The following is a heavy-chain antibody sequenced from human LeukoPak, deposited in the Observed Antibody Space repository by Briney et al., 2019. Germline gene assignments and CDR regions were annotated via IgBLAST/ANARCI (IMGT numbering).Heavy chain of an antibody. V-gene: IGHV3-7*01. CDR1: GIIITSYW. CDR3: ASGHYDYVWGSISPTNYFDN. J-gene: IGHJ4*02. D-gene: IGHD3-16*01. Sequence: GGSLRLSCAASGIIITSYWMSWVRQTPGKGLEWVANIKQDGSEKNYVDSVKGRFTIFRDNARNSLYLQMNSLRAEDTAVYYCASGHYDYVWGSISPTNYFDNWGQGTLVTVSS. CDR2: IKQDGSEK.